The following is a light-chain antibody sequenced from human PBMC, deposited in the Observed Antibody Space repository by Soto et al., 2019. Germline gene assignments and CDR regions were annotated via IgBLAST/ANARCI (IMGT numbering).Light chain of an antibody. J-gene: IGKJ4*01. Sequence: DIQMTQSPSSLSASVGDRVTITCRASQYISVWLAWYQQKPGKAPKVLIYKASTLESGVPSRFSGSGSGTEFTLTISSLQPDDFATYYCQQYNSYPLTFGGGTKVDIK. CDR2: KAS. V-gene: IGKV1-5*03. CDR3: QQYNSYPLT. CDR1: QYISVW.